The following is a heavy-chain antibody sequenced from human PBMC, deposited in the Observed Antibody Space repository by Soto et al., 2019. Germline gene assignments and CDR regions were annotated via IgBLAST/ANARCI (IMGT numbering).Heavy chain of an antibody. CDR1: GDSIISSDCY. CDR2: IFYLGSS. D-gene: IGHD3-3*02. Sequence: SETLSLTCTVSGDSIISSDCYWGWVRQPPGKGLEWIGSIFYLGSSYYNPSLKSRVTMSVDTSKNQFSLRLRSVTAADTALYFCARHSLALRKNNWFDPWGQGIMVTVYS. J-gene: IGHJ5*02. V-gene: IGHV4-39*01. CDR3: ARHSLALRKNNWFDP.